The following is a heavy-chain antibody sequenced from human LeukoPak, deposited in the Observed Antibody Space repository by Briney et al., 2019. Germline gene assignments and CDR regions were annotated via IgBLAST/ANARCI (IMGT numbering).Heavy chain of an antibody. J-gene: IGHJ4*02. CDR3: SRNGLVDFDY. CDR2: IRRRDYGGAA. Sequence: PGGSLRLSCTTSGFAFDDFAMSWVRQPAGKGLEWVGFIRRRDYGGAAEYAASVKGRFIISRDDSKGIAYLQMNSLKTEDTAVYYCSRNGLVDFDYWGQGSRVIVSP. CDR1: GFAFDDFA. V-gene: IGHV3-49*04.